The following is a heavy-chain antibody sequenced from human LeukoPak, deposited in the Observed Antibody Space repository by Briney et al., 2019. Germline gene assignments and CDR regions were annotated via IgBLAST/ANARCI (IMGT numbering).Heavy chain of an antibody. Sequence: GGSLRLSCAASGVTFSHHGMRWVRQAPGKGLEWVAFILVDVSKKYFMDSVRGRFTISRDNSKNAMSLQMNNLRTEDTAMYYCARAVDKGTGYYMDFWGQGTLVTASS. V-gene: IGHV3-30*02. CDR3: ARAVDKGTGYYMDF. D-gene: IGHD3-22*01. CDR1: GVTFSHHG. CDR2: ILVDVSKK. J-gene: IGHJ4*02.